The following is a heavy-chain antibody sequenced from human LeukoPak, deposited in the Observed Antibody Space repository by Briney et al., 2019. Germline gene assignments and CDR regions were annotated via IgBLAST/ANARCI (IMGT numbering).Heavy chain of an antibody. CDR3: ARGWEGYFDY. V-gene: IGHV3-7*01. J-gene: IGHJ4*02. Sequence: GGSLRLSCAASGFTFSNYWMTWVRQAPGKGLEWVANIKHDGSKDYYLDSVKGRFTISRDNAKNTLYLQMNSLRAEDTAVYYCARGWEGYFDYWGQGTLVTVSS. CDR1: GFTFSNYW. D-gene: IGHD1-26*01. CDR2: IKHDGSKD.